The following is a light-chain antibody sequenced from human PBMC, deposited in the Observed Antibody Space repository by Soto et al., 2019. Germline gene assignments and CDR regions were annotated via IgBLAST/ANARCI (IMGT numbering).Light chain of an antibody. J-gene: IGKJ1*01. CDR2: DAS. CDR1: QSISSN. CDR3: QQYINWPQKT. V-gene: IGKV3-15*01. Sequence: DIVMTQSPATLSVSPGDRATLSCRASQSISSNLAWYQQKPGQAPRLLIYDASTRATGIPARFSGSGSGTEFSLTISSLQSEDFAVYYCQQYINWPQKTFGQGTRVDIK.